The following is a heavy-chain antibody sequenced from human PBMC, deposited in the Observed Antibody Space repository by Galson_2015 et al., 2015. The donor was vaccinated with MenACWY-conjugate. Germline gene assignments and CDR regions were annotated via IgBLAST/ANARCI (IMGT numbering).Heavy chain of an antibody. CDR3: AIDLKTMFVMVIHSKYMDV. CDR2: INSDGSST. Sequence: SLRHSCAASGFTFRNYWMHWVRQVPGKGLVWVSRINSDGSSTTYADSVKGRFTISRDNAKDTVYLQMSSLRPEDTAVYYCAIDLKTMFVMVIHSKYMDVWGQGTKVTGSS. D-gene: IGHD3-3*01. CDR1: GFTFRNYW. V-gene: IGHV3-74*03. J-gene: IGHJ6*03.